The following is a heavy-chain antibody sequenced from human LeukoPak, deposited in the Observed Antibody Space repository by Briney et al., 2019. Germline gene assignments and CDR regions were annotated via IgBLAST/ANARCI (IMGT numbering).Heavy chain of an antibody. CDR3: ASLYCSSTSCYLFH. D-gene: IGHD2-2*01. CDR1: GGSISSYS. J-gene: IGHJ4*02. CDR2: IYYSGST. Sequence: SETLSLTCTVSGGSISSYSWSWIRHPPGTGLDRIRYIYYSGSTNYNPSLKSRVNISVDTSKSQFSLKLSSVTAADTALYYCASLYCSSTSCYLFHWGQGTLVTVSS. V-gene: IGHV4-59*08.